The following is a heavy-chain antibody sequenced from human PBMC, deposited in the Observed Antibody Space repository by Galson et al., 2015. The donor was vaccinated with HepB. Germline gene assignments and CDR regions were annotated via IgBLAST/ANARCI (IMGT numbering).Heavy chain of an antibody. V-gene: IGHV1-24*01. J-gene: IGHJ3*02. Sequence: SVKVSCKVSGYTLTELSMHWVRQAPGKGLEWMGGFDPEDGETIYAQKFQGRVTMTEDTSTDTAYMELSSLRSEDTAVYYCATEVVVPAARGENAFDIWGQGTMVTVSS. CDR2: FDPEDGET. D-gene: IGHD2-2*01. CDR1: GYTLTELS. CDR3: ATEVVVPAARGENAFDI.